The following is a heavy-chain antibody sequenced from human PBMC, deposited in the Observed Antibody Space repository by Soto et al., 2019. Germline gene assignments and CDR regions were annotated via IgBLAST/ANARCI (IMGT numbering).Heavy chain of an antibody. CDR2: ISSSSSTI. CDR1: GFTFTTAW. Sequence: PGGSLRLSCAASGFTFTTAWINWVRQAPGKGLEWVSYISSSSSTIYYADSVKGRFTISRDNAKNSLYLQMNSLRAEDTAVYYCARTFMSVFDYWGQGTLVTVSS. CDR3: ARTFMSVFDY. J-gene: IGHJ4*02. D-gene: IGHD3-16*01. V-gene: IGHV3-48*01.